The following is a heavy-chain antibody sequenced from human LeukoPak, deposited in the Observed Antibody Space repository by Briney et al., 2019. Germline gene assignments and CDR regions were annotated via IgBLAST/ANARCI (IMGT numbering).Heavy chain of an antibody. J-gene: IGHJ6*03. Sequence: PSETLSLTCAVSGGSISSGGYSWSWIRQPPGKGLEWIGYIYHSGSTNYNPSLKSRVTISVDTSKNQFSLKLSSVTAADTAVYYCARVRYYDFWSGYFTPNYYYYMDVWGKGTTVTVSS. D-gene: IGHD3-3*01. CDR2: IYHSGST. V-gene: IGHV4-30-2*01. CDR3: ARVRYYDFWSGYFTPNYYYYMDV. CDR1: GGSISSGGYS.